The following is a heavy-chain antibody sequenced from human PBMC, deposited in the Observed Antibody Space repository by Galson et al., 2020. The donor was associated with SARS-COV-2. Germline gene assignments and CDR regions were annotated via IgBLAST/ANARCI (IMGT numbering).Heavy chain of an antibody. D-gene: IGHD6-19*01. Sequence: GGSLRLSCVASGFTFRNYAMHWVRQAPGKGLEYVSGISDNGDKTPYADSVKGRFTISRDNSKNTLYLQMDSLRVEETAVYYCARGQNEGWDFDYWGQGTLVNVSS. CDR2: ISDNGDKT. J-gene: IGHJ4*02. V-gene: IGHV3-64*02. CDR1: GFTFRNYA. CDR3: ARGQNEGWDFDY.